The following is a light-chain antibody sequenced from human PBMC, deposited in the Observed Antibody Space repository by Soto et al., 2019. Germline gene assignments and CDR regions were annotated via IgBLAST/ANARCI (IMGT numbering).Light chain of an antibody. CDR2: SAS. CDR1: QGISNS. Sequence: SFMSLSAGDRVTITCRASQGISNSLAWYQQKPGKAPKLLIYSASTLQSGVPSRFSGGFSGTEFTLTISSLQPEDFATYYCQQLYRYPITFGQGTRLEIK. CDR3: QQLYRYPIT. V-gene: IGKV1-9*01. J-gene: IGKJ5*01.